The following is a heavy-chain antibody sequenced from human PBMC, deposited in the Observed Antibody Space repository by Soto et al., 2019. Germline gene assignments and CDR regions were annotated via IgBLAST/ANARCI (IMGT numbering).Heavy chain of an antibody. V-gene: IGHV1-18*04. CDR2: ITAYNGNI. J-gene: IGHJ3*02. CDR3: ARDSVVVTATPHFAFDI. D-gene: IGHD2-21*02. CDR1: GYTFTKYG. Sequence: QVHLAQSGAEVKKPGASVKVSCKASGYTFTKYGINWVRQAPGQGLEWMGWITAYNGNINYAQKFQGRVTMTTDTAASTTYMEITSLSSDDTAVYYCARDSVVVTATPHFAFDIWGQGTMVTVSS.